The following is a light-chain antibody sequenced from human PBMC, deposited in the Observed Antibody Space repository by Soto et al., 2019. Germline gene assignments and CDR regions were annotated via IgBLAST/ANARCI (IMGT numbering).Light chain of an antibody. CDR2: GAS. Sequence: EIVLTQSPGTLSLFPGERATLSCRASQSVTSDYLAWYQQKPGQAPRLLIHGASSRATGIPDRFSGSGSGTDFTLTISRLEPEDFAVYYCQQYGRPFGQGTKVDIK. CDR1: QSVTSDY. V-gene: IGKV3-20*01. CDR3: QQYGRP. J-gene: IGKJ1*01.